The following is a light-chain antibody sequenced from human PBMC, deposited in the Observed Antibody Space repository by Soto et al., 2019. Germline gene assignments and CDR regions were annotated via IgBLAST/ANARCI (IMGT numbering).Light chain of an antibody. J-gene: IGLJ2*01. CDR2: EVS. CDR3: SSYTSSSTLV. CDR1: SSDVGGYNY. Sequence: QSALTQPASVSGSPGQSITISCTGTSSDVGGYNYVSWYQQHPGKAPKLMIYEVSNRPSGVSNRFSGSKSGNTASLTISGLQAEDEVDYYCSSYTSSSTLVFGGGTKLT. V-gene: IGLV2-14*01.